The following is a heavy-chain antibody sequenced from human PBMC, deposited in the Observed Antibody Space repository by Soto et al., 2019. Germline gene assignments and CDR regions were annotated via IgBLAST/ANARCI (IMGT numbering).Heavy chain of an antibody. J-gene: IGHJ6*02. CDR2: ISSSSSYI. CDR3: AGRGGYYDSSGYRIMDV. Sequence: GGSLRLSCAASGFTFSSYSMNWVRQAPGKGLEWVSSISSSSSYIYYADSVKGRFTISRDNAKNSLYLQMNSLRAEDTAVYYCAGRGGYYDSSGYRIMDVWGQGTTVPVSS. CDR1: GFTFSSYS. D-gene: IGHD3-22*01. V-gene: IGHV3-21*01.